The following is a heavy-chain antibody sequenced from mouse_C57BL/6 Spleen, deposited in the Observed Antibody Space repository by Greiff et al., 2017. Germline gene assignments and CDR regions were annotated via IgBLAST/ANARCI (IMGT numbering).Heavy chain of an antibody. CDR3: AKTGTVAY. V-gene: IGHV5-17*01. J-gene: IGHJ3*01. Sequence: EVHLVESGGGLVKPGGSLKLSCAASGFTFSDYGMHWVRQAPEKGLEWVAYISSGSSTIYYADTVKGRFTISRDNAKNTLFLQMTSLRSEDTAMYYCAKTGTVAYWGQGTLVSVSA. CDR2: ISSGSSTI. D-gene: IGHD4-1*01. CDR1: GFTFSDYG.